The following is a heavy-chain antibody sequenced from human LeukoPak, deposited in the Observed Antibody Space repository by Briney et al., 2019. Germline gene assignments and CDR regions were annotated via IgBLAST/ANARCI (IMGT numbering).Heavy chain of an antibody. V-gene: IGHV3-72*01. CDR2: TRNKANSYTT. J-gene: IGHJ4*02. CDR3: ARDYCSSTSCLFDY. CDR1: GFTFSDHY. Sequence: GGSLRLSCAASGFTFSDHYMDWVRQAPGKGLEWVGRTRNKANSYTTVYAASVKGRFTISRDESENSLLLQMNSLKTEDTAVYYCARDYCSSTSCLFDYWGQGTLVTVSS. D-gene: IGHD2-2*01.